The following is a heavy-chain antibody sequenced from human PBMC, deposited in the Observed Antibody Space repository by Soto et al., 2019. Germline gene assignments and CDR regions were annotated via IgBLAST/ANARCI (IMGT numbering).Heavy chain of an antibody. CDR2: VNPNNGHT. J-gene: IGHJ4*02. Sequence: QVQLVQSGAEVKKPGASVKVSCKASGYTFTSYDINWVRQATGQGLVWMGWVNPNNGHTGYAQKFQGRVTMTRNPSISTAYMELDSLRSEDTAVYYCVRLFYYGSGSWVEWGQGTLVTVSS. CDR3: VRLFYYGSGSWVE. V-gene: IGHV1-8*01. D-gene: IGHD3-10*01. CDR1: GYTFTSYD.